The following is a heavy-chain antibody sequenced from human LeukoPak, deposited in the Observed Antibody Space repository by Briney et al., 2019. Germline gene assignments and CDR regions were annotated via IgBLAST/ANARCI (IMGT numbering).Heavy chain of an antibody. CDR1: GFTFDYYA. V-gene: IGHV3-9*03. CDR2: ISWNSGTI. CDR3: AKADNAGPIFGVDRGAFDI. Sequence: PGGSLTLSCAASGFTFDYYAMHWVRQAPGKGLEWGSGISWNSGTIGYADSVKGRFAISRDNAKNSLYLQMNSLRAEDMALYYCAKADNAGPIFGVDRGAFDIWGQGTMVTVSS. D-gene: IGHD3-3*01. J-gene: IGHJ3*02.